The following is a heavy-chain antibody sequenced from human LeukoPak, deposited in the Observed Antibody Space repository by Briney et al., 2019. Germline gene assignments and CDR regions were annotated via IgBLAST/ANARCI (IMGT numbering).Heavy chain of an antibody. Sequence: GGSLRLSCAASGFTFSSYSMNWVRQAPGKGLEWVSSISSSSSYIYYADSVKGQFTISRDNAKNSLYLQMNSLRAEDTAVYYCARVPPHYYDSSGYGGYYYYGMDVWGQGTTVTVSS. D-gene: IGHD3-22*01. V-gene: IGHV3-21*01. CDR1: GFTFSSYS. CDR2: ISSSSSYI. CDR3: ARVPPHYYDSSGYGGYYYYGMDV. J-gene: IGHJ6*02.